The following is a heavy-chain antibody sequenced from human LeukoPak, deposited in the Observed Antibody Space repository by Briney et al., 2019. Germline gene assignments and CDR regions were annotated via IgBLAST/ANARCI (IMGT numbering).Heavy chain of an antibody. CDR3: ARDIAVAGTRNFDY. CDR2: INPILGIA. J-gene: IGHJ4*02. V-gene: IGHV1-69*04. Sequence: GSSVKVSCKASGGTFSSYAISWVRQAPGQGLEWMGRINPILGIANYAQKFQGRVTITADKSTSTAYMELSSLRSEDTAVYYCARDIAVAGTRNFDYWGQGTLVTVSS. CDR1: GGTFSSYA. D-gene: IGHD6-19*01.